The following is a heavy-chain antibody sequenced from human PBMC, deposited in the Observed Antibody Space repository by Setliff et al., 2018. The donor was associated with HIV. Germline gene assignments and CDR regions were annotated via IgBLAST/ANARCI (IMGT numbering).Heavy chain of an antibody. J-gene: IGHJ5*02. D-gene: IGHD3-10*01. V-gene: IGHV1-69*05. Sequence: ASVKVSCKASGDTFSNYAITWVRQAPGQGLEWMGGINPLFGTTNYAHNFQGRLTITTDQIMSTAYMELTSLRSEDTAVYYCARPRSGGSGSYSWFDPWGQGTLVTVSS. CDR2: INPLFGTT. CDR1: GDTFSNYA. CDR3: ARPRSGGSGSYSWFDP.